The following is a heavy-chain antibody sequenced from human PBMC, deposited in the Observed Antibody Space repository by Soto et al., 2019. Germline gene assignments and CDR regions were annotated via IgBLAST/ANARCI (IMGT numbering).Heavy chain of an antibody. CDR1: GGSISSYY. J-gene: IGHJ5*02. Sequence: QVQLQESGPGLVKPSETLSLTCTVSGGSISSYYWSWIRQPPGKGLEWIGYIYYSGSTNYNPSLKGRVTISVDSSKNRFSLKLSSVTAADTAVYYCARGYCGTYGRLDPWGQGTLVTVSS. CDR3: ARGYCGTYGRLDP. CDR2: IYYSGST. V-gene: IGHV4-59*01. D-gene: IGHD1-26*01.